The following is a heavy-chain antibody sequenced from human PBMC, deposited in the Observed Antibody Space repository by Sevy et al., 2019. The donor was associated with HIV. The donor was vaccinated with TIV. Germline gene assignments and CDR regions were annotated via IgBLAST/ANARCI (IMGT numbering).Heavy chain of an antibody. J-gene: IGHJ4*02. CDR3: AGGNAWGRGYS. CDR1: GGSITSLY. V-gene: IGHV4-59*08. CDR2: IYYNGHI. D-gene: IGHD1-26*01. Sequence: SETLSLTCTVSGGSITSLYWNWIRQPPGKGLEWIANIYYNGHINYNPSLKSRVTLSLDSSKNQCSLGLMSVTAADTAMYYCAGGNAWGRGYSWGQGTLVTVSS.